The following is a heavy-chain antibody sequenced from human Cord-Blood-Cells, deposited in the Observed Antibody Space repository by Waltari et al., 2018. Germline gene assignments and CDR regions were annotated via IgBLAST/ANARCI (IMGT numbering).Heavy chain of an antibody. J-gene: IGHJ3*02. CDR2: ISAYNGNT. D-gene: IGHD1-7*01. Sequence: QVQLVPSGAEVKKPGASAKVSCKASGYTFDSYGLRWVRQAPGQGLEWMGWISAYNGNTNYAQKLQGRVTMTTDTSTSTAYMELRSLRSDDTAVYYCARRNWNYGPGTFDIWGQGTMVTVSS. V-gene: IGHV1-18*01. CDR1: GYTFDSYG. CDR3: ARRNWNYGPGTFDI.